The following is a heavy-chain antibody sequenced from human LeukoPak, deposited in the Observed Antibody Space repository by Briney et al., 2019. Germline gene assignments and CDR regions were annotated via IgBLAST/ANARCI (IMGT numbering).Heavy chain of an antibody. CDR2: ISAYNGNT. Sequence: GASVKVSCKASGYTFTSYGISWVRQATGQGLEWMGWISAYNGNTNYAQKLQGRATMTTDTSTSTAYMELRSLRSDDSAVYYCARDCWPGHSDVWGKGTTVTVSS. D-gene: IGHD2-21*01. CDR1: GYTFTSYG. J-gene: IGHJ6*04. V-gene: IGHV1-18*01. CDR3: ARDCWPGHSDV.